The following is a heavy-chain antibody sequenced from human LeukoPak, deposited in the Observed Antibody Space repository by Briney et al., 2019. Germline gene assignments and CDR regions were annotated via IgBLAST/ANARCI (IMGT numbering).Heavy chain of an antibody. J-gene: IGHJ3*02. V-gene: IGHV4-59*01. D-gene: IGHD3-10*01. CDR1: GGSISSYY. CDR2: IYYSGST. Sequence: SETLSLTCTVSGGSISSYYWSWIRQRPGKGLEWIGYIYYSGSTNYNPSLKSRVTISVDTSKNQFSLKLSSVTAADTAVYYCARLNGSGSYYMRLDAFDIWGQGTMVTV. CDR3: ARLNGSGSYYMRLDAFDI.